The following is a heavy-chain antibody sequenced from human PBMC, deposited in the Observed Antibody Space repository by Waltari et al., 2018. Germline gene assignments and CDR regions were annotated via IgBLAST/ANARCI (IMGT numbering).Heavy chain of an antibody. V-gene: IGHV2-70*01. D-gene: IGHD4-17*01. CDR3: ARDYGSVDY. CDR1: GFSLSTTGTG. Sequence: QVTLKESGPALVKPTQTLTLTCTFSGFSLSTTGTGVGWIRQPTGKALEWLAIIYWNDSKYYSTSLKSRLTISKDTSKNQVVLTMTNMDPVDTATYYCARDYGSVDYWGQGVLVTVSS. J-gene: IGHJ4*02. CDR2: IYWNDSK.